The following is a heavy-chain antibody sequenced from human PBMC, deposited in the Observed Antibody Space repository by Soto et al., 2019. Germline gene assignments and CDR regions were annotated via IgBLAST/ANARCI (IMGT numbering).Heavy chain of an antibody. J-gene: IGHJ2*01. D-gene: IGHD5-12*01. CDR1: GGTFSSYA. CDR2: IIPIFGTA. V-gene: IGHV1-69*01. Sequence: QVQLVQSGAEVKKPGSSVKVSCKASGGTFSSYAVSWVRQAPGQGPEWMGGIIPIFGTANYAQKFQGRVTITADESTSTAYMELSSLRSEDTAVYYCATQPPLDGYNYWYFDLWGRGTLVTVSS. CDR3: ATQPPLDGYNYWYFDL.